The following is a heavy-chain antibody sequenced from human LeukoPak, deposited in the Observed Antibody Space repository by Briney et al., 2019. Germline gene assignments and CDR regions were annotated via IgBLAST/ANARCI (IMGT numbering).Heavy chain of an antibody. CDR3: ARGPSYYYYYMDV. J-gene: IGHJ6*03. CDR2: IYHSGST. Sequence: PSETLSLTCTVSGYSISSGYYWGWIRRPPGKGLEWIGSIYHSGSTYYNPSLKSRVTISVDTSKNQFSLKLSSVTAADTAVYYCARGPSYYYYYMDVWGKGTTVTVSS. V-gene: IGHV4-38-2*02. CDR1: GYSISSGYY.